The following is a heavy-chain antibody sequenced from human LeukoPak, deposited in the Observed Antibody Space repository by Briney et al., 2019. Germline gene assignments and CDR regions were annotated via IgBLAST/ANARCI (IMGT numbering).Heavy chain of an antibody. CDR1: GGSISSGGYY. D-gene: IGHD3-22*01. CDR3: ARERGLYDSSAHSE. Sequence: SQTLSLTCTVSGGSISSGGYYWSWIRQHPGKGLEWIGYIYYSGSTYYNPSLKSRVTISVDTSKNQFSLKLSSVTAADTAVYYCARERGLYDSSAHSEWGQGTLVTVSS. CDR2: IYYSGST. J-gene: IGHJ4*02. V-gene: IGHV4-31*03.